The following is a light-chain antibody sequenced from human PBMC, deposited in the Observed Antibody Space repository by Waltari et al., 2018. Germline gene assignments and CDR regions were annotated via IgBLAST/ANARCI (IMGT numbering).Light chain of an antibody. CDR2: DVT. J-gene: IGLJ1*01. Sequence: QSALTQPRSVSGSPGQSVPIPCTGTSRDVGASQYVSWFQQHPGGAPKLLIFDVTERPSGVPDRFSGSKSANTASLTISGLQPDDEADYYCCSYAGTYTYVFGPGTSVTVL. V-gene: IGLV2-11*01. CDR1: SRDVGASQY. CDR3: CSYAGTYTYV.